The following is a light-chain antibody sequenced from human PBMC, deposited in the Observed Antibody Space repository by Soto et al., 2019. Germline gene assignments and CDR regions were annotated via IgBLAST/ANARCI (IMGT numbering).Light chain of an antibody. V-gene: IGKV3-11*01. CDR3: QQRSNWPF. J-gene: IGKJ4*01. CDR1: QSVSSY. Sequence: VLTQSPATLSLSPEERATLSCRASQSVSSYLAWYQQKPGQAPRLLIYDASNRATGIPARFSGSGSGTDFTLTISSLEPEDFAVYYCQQRSNWPFFGGGTKV. CDR2: DAS.